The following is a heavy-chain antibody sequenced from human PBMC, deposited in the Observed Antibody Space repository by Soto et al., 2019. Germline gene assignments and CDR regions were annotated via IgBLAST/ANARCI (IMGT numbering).Heavy chain of an antibody. J-gene: IGHJ4*02. CDR3: ATHPGGGGY. Sequence: EVQLVESGGGLIQPGGSLRLSCAVSGFTVSNNYMSWVRQAPGKGLEGVSVIYSGGYTAYGDSVKGRFTISRDNSKNTPIPQINRAAPHGAAVYYCATHPGGGGYWGQGTLVTVSS. CDR2: IYSGGYT. V-gene: IGHV3-53*01. D-gene: IGHD3-10*01. CDR1: GFTVSNNY.